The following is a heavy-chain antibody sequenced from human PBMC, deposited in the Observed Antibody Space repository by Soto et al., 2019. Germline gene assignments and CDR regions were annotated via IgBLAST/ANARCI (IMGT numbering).Heavy chain of an antibody. D-gene: IGHD4-17*01. J-gene: IGHJ3*02. V-gene: IGHV3-30*18. Sequence: QVELVESGGGVVQPGRSLRLSFVASGFTFSSYGMHWVRQAPGKGLEWVAVISYDGNNKYYGDSVKGRFTISRDNSKNTLYLQMNSLRAEDTAVYYCAKSTVTNDAFDIWGQGTMLTVSS. CDR2: ISYDGNNK. CDR1: GFTFSSYG. CDR3: AKSTVTNDAFDI.